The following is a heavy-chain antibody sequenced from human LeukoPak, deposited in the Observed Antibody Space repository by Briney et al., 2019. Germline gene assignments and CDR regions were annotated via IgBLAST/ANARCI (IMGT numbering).Heavy chain of an antibody. V-gene: IGHV3-7*03. CDR3: AKDPIAAAGPPSYY. D-gene: IGHD6-13*01. Sequence: GGSLRLSCAASGFTFSSYWMSWVRQAPGKGLEWVANIEEDGSEEYYVDSVKGRFTISRDNAKNSLYLQMNSLRAEDTAVYYCAKDPIAAAGPPSYYWGQGTLVTVSS. CDR2: IEEDGSEE. CDR1: GFTFSSYW. J-gene: IGHJ4*02.